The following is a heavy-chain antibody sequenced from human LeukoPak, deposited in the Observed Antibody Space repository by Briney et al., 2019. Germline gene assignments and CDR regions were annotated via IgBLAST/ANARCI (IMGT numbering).Heavy chain of an antibody. V-gene: IGHV3-21*01. CDR1: RFTFSSYS. D-gene: IGHD6-13*01. J-gene: IGHJ1*01. Sequence: GGSLRLSCAASRFTFSSYSMNWVRQAPGKGLEWVSSISDNSVYIYSADSVKGRFATSRDNAKNSLYLQMSSLRAEDTAVYYCTTPAAGPRAEYSQHWGQGTLVTVSS. CDR3: TTPAAGPRAEYSQH. CDR2: ISDNSVYI.